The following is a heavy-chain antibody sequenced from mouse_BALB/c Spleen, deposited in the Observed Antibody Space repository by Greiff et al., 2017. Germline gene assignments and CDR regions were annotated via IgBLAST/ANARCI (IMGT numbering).Heavy chain of an antibody. V-gene: IGHV2-9*02. J-gene: IGHJ3*01. CDR1: GFSLTSYG. CDR3: ARDRYDGYSFAY. D-gene: IGHD2-3*01. CDR2: IWAGGST. Sequence: VKLVESGPGLVAPSQSLSITCTVSGFSLTSYGVHWVRQPPGKGLEWLGVIWAGGSTNYNSALMSRLSISKDNSKSPVFLKMNSLQTDDTAMYYCARDRYDGYSFAYWGQGTLVTVSA.